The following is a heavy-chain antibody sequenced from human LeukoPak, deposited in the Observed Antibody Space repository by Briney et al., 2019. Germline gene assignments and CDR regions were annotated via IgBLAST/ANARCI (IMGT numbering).Heavy chain of an antibody. J-gene: IGHJ4*02. CDR1: GFTFSGYW. Sequence: PGGSLRLSCAASGFTFSGYWMTWVRQAPGKGLEWVANIKQDGSKKNYVDSVKGRFTISRDNAENSLYLQMNSLRAEDTAVYYCATPLDYYDSSGYHQGGDWGQGTLVTVSS. CDR2: IKQDGSKK. V-gene: IGHV3-7*03. CDR3: ATPLDYYDSSGYHQGGD. D-gene: IGHD3-22*01.